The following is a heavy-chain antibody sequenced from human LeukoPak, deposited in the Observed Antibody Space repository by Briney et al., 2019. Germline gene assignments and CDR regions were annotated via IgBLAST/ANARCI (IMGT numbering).Heavy chain of an antibody. D-gene: IGHD3-10*01. CDR2: IYYSGCT. V-gene: IGHV4-39*01. J-gene: IGHJ6*03. Sequence: PSETLSLTCTASGGSISSSSYYWGWLRQPPGKGLEWIGSIYYSGCTYYNPSLKSRVTISVDTSKNQFSLKLSSVTAADTAVYYCARGTYYYGSGSPIYYYYMDVWGKGTTVTVSS. CDR3: ARGTYYYGSGSPIYYYYMDV. CDR1: GGSISSSSYY.